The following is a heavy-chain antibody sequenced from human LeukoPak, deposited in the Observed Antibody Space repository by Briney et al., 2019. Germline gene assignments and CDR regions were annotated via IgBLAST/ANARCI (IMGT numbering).Heavy chain of an antibody. CDR3: ARVGGGYDSGGNNWFDP. CDR2: ITPSGGT. D-gene: IGHD5-12*01. J-gene: IGHJ5*02. Sequence: ASVKVSCKASGYTFTSYAMHWVRQAPGQGLEWMGWITPSGGTNYPQKFQGRVAITRDTSISTAYMDLRSLRSDDTAVYYCARVGGGYDSGGNNWFDPWGQGTLVTVSS. V-gene: IGHV1-2*02. CDR1: GYTFTSYA.